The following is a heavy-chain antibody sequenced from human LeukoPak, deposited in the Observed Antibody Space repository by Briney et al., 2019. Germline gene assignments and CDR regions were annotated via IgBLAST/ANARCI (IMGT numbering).Heavy chain of an antibody. CDR1: GFTFSTYA. Sequence: PGGSLRLSCAASGFTFSTYAMSWVRQAPGKGLEWVSYISSSGSTIYYADSVKGRFTISRDNAKNSLYLQMNSLRAEDTAVYYCARDRMNGDAFDIWGQGTMVTVSS. D-gene: IGHD1-1*01. V-gene: IGHV3-48*03. CDR2: ISSSGSTI. CDR3: ARDRMNGDAFDI. J-gene: IGHJ3*02.